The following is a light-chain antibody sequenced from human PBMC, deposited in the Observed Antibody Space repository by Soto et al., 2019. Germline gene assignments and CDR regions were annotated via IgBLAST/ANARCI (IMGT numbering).Light chain of an antibody. Sequence: KLSAGTVSFSPGEGATVCCGGSQSVCSKLSWYQQKPGQAPRLLIYGASTRATGVPDRFSGSGSGTDFTLTISSLKSEDFAVYYCHQHHTWPLGLTFARGTYV. J-gene: IGKJ4*01. V-gene: IGKV3D-15*01. CDR3: HQHHTWPLGLT. CDR1: QSVCSK. CDR2: GAS.